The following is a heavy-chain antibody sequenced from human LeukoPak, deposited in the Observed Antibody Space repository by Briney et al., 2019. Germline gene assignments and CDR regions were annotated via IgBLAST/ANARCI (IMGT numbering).Heavy chain of an antibody. D-gene: IGHD3-22*01. Sequence: GGSLRLSCAASGFTFTSYSMSWVRQVPGKGLEWVSVISGSGGEIFCGDSVKGRFAISRDDSKNTLHLQMNSLRAEDTAIYSCAKGVGTSAYSALDFWGQGTLVTVSS. CDR2: ISGSGGEI. CDR1: GFTFTSYS. CDR3: AKGVGTSAYSALDF. V-gene: IGHV3-23*01. J-gene: IGHJ4*02.